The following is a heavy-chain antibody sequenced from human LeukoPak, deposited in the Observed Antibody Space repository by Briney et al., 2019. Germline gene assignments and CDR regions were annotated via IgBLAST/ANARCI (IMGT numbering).Heavy chain of an antibody. CDR3: TTNYDFWSGYSD. Sequence: GGSLRLSCAASGFTFSGSAMHWVRQASGKGREWVGRMRTKANSYATAYAASVKGRFTSSRDDSKNTAYLQMNSLKTEDTAVYYCTTNYDFWSGYSDWGQGTLVTVSS. V-gene: IGHV3-73*01. CDR1: GFTFSGSA. CDR2: MRTKANSYAT. J-gene: IGHJ4*02. D-gene: IGHD3-3*01.